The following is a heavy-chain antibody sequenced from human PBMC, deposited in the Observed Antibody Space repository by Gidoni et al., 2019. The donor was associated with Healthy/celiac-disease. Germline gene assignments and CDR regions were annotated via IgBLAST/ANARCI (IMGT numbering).Heavy chain of an antibody. CDR1: GFTFSSYA. CDR3: AKPKPDTAMGLHYYYYGMDV. CDR2: ISGSGGST. D-gene: IGHD5-18*01. J-gene: IGHJ6*02. Sequence: EVQLLESGGGLVQPGGPLRLSCAASGFTFSSYAIGWVRKVPGKGLEWVSAISGSGGSTYYADYSKNTLYLQMNSLRAEDTAVYYCAKPKPDTAMGLHYYYYGMDVWGQGTTVTVSS. V-gene: IGHV3-23*01.